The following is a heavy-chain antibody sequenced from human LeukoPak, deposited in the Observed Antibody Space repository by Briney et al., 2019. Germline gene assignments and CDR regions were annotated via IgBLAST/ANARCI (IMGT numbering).Heavy chain of an antibody. Sequence: ASVKVSRKASGYTFTGYYMHWVRQAPGQGLEWMGWINPNSGGTNYAQKFQGRVTMTRDTSISTAYMELSRLRSDDTAVYYCAREGYSSSWYHPLDYWGQGTLVTVSS. CDR2: INPNSGGT. V-gene: IGHV1-2*02. CDR3: AREGYSSSWYHPLDY. J-gene: IGHJ4*02. D-gene: IGHD6-13*01. CDR1: GYTFTGYY.